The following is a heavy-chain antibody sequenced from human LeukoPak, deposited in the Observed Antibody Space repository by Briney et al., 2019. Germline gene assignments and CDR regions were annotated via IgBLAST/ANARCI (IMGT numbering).Heavy chain of an antibody. CDR2: ISGGGGST. V-gene: IGHV3-23*01. CDR3: AKAERFSGTKTPDY. J-gene: IGHJ4*02. Sequence: PGGSLRLSCAASGFTFSSYAMSWVRQAPGEGLEWVSVISGGGGSTNYADSVKGRFTIPRDNSKNTLYLQMNTLRAEDTAVYYCAKAERFSGTKTPDYWGQGILVTVSS. CDR1: GFTFSSYA. D-gene: IGHD1-26*01.